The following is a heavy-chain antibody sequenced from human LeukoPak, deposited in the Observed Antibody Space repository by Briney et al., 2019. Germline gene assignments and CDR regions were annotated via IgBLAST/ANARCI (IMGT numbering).Heavy chain of an antibody. V-gene: IGHV3-7*01. Sequence: PGGSLRLSCVASGFSFSSYWMSWVRQAPGKGLEWVANIKQDGSEKYYVDSVKGRFTISRDNAKNSLYLQMNSLRVEDTAVYYCASAKSSAFDIWGQGTMVTVSS. J-gene: IGHJ3*02. CDR1: GFSFSSYW. CDR2: IKQDGSEK. CDR3: ASAKSSAFDI. D-gene: IGHD5/OR15-5a*01.